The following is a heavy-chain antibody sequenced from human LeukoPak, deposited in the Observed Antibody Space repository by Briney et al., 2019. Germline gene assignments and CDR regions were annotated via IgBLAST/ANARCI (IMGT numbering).Heavy chain of an antibody. CDR3: TRMTTGHDY. D-gene: IGHD4-17*01. J-gene: IGHJ4*02. CDR2: INHSGYT. V-gene: IGHV4-34*01. CDR1: GVSFNDYY. Sequence: SETLSLTCAVSGVSFNDYYWSWVRQTPGKGLEWIGEINHSGYTNDSPSLKSRVTLSIDTSRKQFSLNLRSVTVADTGIYYCTRMTTGHDYWGQETLVTVSS.